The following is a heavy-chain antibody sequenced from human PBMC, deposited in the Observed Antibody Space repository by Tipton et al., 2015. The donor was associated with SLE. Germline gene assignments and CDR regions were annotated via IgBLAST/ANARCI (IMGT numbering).Heavy chain of an antibody. J-gene: IGHJ4*02. D-gene: IGHD6-6*01. Sequence: SLRLSCAASGFTFSNYALNWVRKAPGEGLEWVSAIGGNGDSTYYADSVKGRFTISRDNSQNTLYLKMNSLRAEDTAVYYCARDQDRSSSGGRTYFDYWGQGTLVTVSS. CDR2: IGGNGDST. V-gene: IGHV3-23*01. CDR1: GFTFSNYA. CDR3: ARDQDRSSSGGRTYFDY.